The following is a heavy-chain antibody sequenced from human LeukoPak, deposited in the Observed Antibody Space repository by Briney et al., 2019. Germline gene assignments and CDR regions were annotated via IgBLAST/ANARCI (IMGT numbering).Heavy chain of an antibody. V-gene: IGHV4-31*03. CDR2: ISGSGST. CDR3: ARVPIIRGVVED. D-gene: IGHD3-10*01. CDR1: GDSISRGGDY. J-gene: IGHJ4*02. Sequence: SQTLSLTCSVSGDSISRGGDYWTWIRQHPEKGLEWIGYISGSGSTYYSPSLRSRVTVSADTSKNQFSLKLTSVTAADTAVFYCARVPIIRGVVEDWGQGTLVSVSS.